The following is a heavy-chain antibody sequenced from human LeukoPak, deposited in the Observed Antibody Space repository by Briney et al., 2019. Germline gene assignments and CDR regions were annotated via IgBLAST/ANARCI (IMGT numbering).Heavy chain of an antibody. Sequence: PSETLSLTCTVSGGSIISYYWSWIRQPPGKGLEYIGYIYYSGSTNYNPSLKSRVTISVDTSKNQFSLNLRSVTAADTAVYYCARESGTTYRPSDYWGQGILVTVSS. D-gene: IGHD3-10*01. V-gene: IGHV4-59*13. CDR1: GGSIISYY. CDR3: ARESGTTYRPSDY. CDR2: IYYSGST. J-gene: IGHJ4*02.